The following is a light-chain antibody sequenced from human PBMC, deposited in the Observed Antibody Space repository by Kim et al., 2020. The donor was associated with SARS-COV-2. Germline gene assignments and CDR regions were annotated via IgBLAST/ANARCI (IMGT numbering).Light chain of an antibody. V-gene: IGLV3-19*01. Sequence: SSELTQDPAVSVALGQTVRITCQGDSLRSYYATWYQQKPGQAPILVIYGKNNRPSVIPDRFSGSSSGNTASLTIPGTPAGDEADYYCNSRDSNDNVVFGG. CDR1: SLRSYY. J-gene: IGLJ2*01. CDR3: NSRDSNDNVV. CDR2: GKN.